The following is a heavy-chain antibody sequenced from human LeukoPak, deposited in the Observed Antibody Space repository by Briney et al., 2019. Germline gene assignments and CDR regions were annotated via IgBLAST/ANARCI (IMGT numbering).Heavy chain of an antibody. V-gene: IGHV3-7*01. CDR3: ATGRAAHLFDY. D-gene: IGHD6-6*01. J-gene: IGHJ4*02. CDR2: VKGDGSEK. CDR1: GFTFSTLW. Sequence: PGGSLRLSCAASGFTFSTLWMIWVRQLPGKGLEWVANVKGDGSEKYYVDSVKGRFTISRDNAKNSLYLQMNSLRAEDTAVYYCATGRAAHLFDYWGQGTLVTVSS.